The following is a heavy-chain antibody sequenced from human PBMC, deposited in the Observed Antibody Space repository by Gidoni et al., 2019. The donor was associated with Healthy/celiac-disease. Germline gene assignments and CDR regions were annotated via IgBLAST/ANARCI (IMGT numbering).Heavy chain of an antibody. V-gene: IGHV5-10-1*01. J-gene: IGHJ6*03. CDR3: AHSLGYSYGSIYYMDV. CDR1: GSSFPSYW. Sequence: EVQLVQSGAEVKTPGESLRISCKGSGSSFPSYWISWVRQMPGKGLEWMGRIDPSDSYTNYSPSFQGHVTISADKSISTAYLQWSSLKASDTAMYYCAHSLGYSYGSIYYMDVWGKGTTVTVSS. D-gene: IGHD5-18*01. CDR2: IDPSDSYT.